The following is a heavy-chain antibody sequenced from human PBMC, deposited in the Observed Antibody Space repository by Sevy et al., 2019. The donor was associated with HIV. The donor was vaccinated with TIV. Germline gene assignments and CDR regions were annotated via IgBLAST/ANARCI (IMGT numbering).Heavy chain of an antibody. D-gene: IGHD6-13*01. CDR1: GFAFSSHA. J-gene: IGHJ4*01. CDR2: ISYEGTET. V-gene: IGHV3-30-3*01. CDR3: ARDGGYSIKWYPLY. Sequence: GGSLRLSCAASGFAFSSHAMHWVRQAPGKGLELVAVISYEGTETFYAASVEGRFTISRDNSKNMLSLQINSLRPEDTAVYYCARDGGYSIKWYPLYWGHGTLVTVS.